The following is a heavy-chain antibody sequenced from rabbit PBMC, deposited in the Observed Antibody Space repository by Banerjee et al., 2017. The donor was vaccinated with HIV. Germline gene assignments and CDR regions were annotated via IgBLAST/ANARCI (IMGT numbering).Heavy chain of an antibody. Sequence: EESGGGLVQPEGSLTLTCTASGFSFSSSYWICWVRQAPGKGLEWIGCIYAGSSGSTYYASWAKGRFTISKTSSTTVTLQLNSLTAADTATYFCARGDAWGTAGYGLGLWGQGTLVTVS. CDR1: GFSFSSSYW. J-gene: IGHJ4*01. CDR2: IYAGSSGST. CDR3: ARGDAWGTAGYGLGL. D-gene: IGHD6-1*01. V-gene: IGHV1S45*01.